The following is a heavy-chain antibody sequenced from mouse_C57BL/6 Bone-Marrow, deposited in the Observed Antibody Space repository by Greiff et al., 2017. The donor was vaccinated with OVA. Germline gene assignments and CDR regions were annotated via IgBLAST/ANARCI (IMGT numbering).Heavy chain of an antibody. Sequence: EVMLVESGAELVRPGASVKLSCTASGFNIKDYYMHWVKQRPEQGLEWIGRIDPEDGDTEYAPKFQGKGTMTADTSYNTAYLQLSSLTSEDTAVYYCTTIYDGYYDYFDYWGQGTTLTVSS. V-gene: IGHV14-1*01. CDR2: IDPEDGDT. D-gene: IGHD2-3*01. CDR3: TTIYDGYYDYFDY. J-gene: IGHJ2*01. CDR1: GFNIKDYY.